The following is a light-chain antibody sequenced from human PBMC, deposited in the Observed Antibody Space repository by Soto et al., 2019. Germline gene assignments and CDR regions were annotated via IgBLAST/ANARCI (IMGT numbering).Light chain of an antibody. CDR3: QQYETYPYT. Sequence: DIQMTQSPSTLSASVGERVTITCRASQSLSGWLAWYQQKPGKAPKLLIFASSVLESGVPSRFWGGGSGTEYTLTISSLQPDDFATYYCQQYETYPYTFGQGTKLEIK. CDR2: ASS. J-gene: IGKJ2*01. CDR1: QSLSGW. V-gene: IGKV1-5*03.